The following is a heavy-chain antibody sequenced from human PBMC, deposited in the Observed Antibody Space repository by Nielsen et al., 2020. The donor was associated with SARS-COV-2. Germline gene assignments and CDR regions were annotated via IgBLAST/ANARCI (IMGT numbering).Heavy chain of an antibody. CDR3: ARGTVTTVTTAGDYYGMDV. CDR2: IIPIFGTA. D-gene: IGHD4-11*01. V-gene: IGHV1-69*13. CDR1: GGTFSSYA. Sequence: SVKVSCKASGGTFSSYAISWVRQAPGQGLEWMGGIIPIFGTANYAQKFQGRVTITADESTSTAYMELSSLRSEDTAVYYCARGTVTTVTTAGDYYGMDVWGQGTTVTVSS. J-gene: IGHJ6*02.